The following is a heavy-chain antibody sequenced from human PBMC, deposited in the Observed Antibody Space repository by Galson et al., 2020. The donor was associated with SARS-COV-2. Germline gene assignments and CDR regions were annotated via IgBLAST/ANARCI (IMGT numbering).Heavy chain of an antibody. J-gene: IGHJ3*02. D-gene: IGHD2-15*01. CDR2: LHSGGGT. CDR3: ARDLLNAFDI. CDR1: GFTVSSHY. V-gene: IGHV3-53*05. Sequence: QLGESLKISCAASGFTVSSHYMNWVRQAPGKGLEWVSVLHSGGGTYYADPVKGRFTISRDNSKNTLYLQMNSLRAEDTAMYYCARDLLNAFDIWGQGTMVTVAS.